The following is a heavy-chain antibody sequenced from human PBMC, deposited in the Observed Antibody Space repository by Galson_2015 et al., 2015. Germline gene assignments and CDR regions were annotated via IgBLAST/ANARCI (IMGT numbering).Heavy chain of an antibody. CDR1: GFTFSSYE. V-gene: IGHV3-48*03. D-gene: IGHD3-22*01. J-gene: IGHJ1*01. CDR3: ASTYYYDSSGYYPAEYFRH. CDR2: ISSSGSTI. Sequence: SLRLSCAASGFTFSSYEMNWVRQAPGKGLEWVSYISSSGSTIYYADSVKGRFTISRDNAKNSLYLQMNSLRAEDTAVYYCASTYYYDSSGYYPAEYFRHWGQGTLVTVSS.